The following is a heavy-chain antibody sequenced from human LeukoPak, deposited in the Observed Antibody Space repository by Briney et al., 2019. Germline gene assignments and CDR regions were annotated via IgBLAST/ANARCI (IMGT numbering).Heavy chain of an antibody. D-gene: IGHD4-11*01. V-gene: IGHV3-66*03. CDR3: ANFHYSNYGDY. Sequence: GGSLRLSCTVSGFTVSSNSMSWVRQAPGKGLEWVSFIYSDNTHYSDSVKGRFTISRDNSKNTLYLQMNSLRAEDTAVYYCANFHYSNYGDYWGQGTLVTVSS. CDR2: IYSDNT. J-gene: IGHJ4*02. CDR1: GFTVSSNS.